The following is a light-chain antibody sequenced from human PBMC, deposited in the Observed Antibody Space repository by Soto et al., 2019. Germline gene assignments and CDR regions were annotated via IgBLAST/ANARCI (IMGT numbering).Light chain of an antibody. CDR2: SVS. Sequence: DIQMTQSPSSVSASVGDRVTITCRASQDISTWLAWYQQKPGKAPKLLLYSVSTLQRGVPSRFSDRRSATDFTLPISSLQPEDFATYFCLQATIFPYPFGKGPKLEI. CDR3: LQATIFPYP. J-gene: IGKJ2*01. V-gene: IGKV1-12*01. CDR1: QDISTW.